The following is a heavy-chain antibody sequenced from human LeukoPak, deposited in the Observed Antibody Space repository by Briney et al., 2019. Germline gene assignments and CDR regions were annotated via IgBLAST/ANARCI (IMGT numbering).Heavy chain of an antibody. D-gene: IGHD2-2*01. Sequence: GGSLRLSCAASGFTFSNYAMTWDRQAPGRGLQWVSSISDSGTSTDYADTVKGRFTIARDNSKNTVYLQTNSLRAGDTAVYYCARGPRYCSSTSCYRGDYWGQGTLVTVSS. CDR1: GFTFSNYA. CDR3: ARGPRYCSSTSCYRGDY. V-gene: IGHV3-23*01. CDR2: ISDSGTST. J-gene: IGHJ4*02.